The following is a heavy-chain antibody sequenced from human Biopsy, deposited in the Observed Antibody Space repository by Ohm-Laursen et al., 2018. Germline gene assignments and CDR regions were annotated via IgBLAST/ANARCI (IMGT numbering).Heavy chain of an antibody. V-gene: IGHV3-48*01. CDR3: ARAYPPPGRRLVVVAGDFDC. D-gene: IGHD2-15*01. Sequence: SLRLSCAASGFTFSNFNMNWFRQAPGEGLEWVSYISSSSESIYHADSVRGRFTVSRDNAQNSMYLQMNSLRAEDTAVYYCARAYPPPGRRLVVVAGDFDCWGQGTRVTVSS. J-gene: IGHJ4*02. CDR1: GFTFSNFN. CDR2: ISSSSESI.